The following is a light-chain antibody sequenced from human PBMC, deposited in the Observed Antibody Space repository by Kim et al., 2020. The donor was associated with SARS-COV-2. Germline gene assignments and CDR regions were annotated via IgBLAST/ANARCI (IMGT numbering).Light chain of an antibody. V-gene: IGKV3-11*01. Sequence: LSPGERTTPSGGGSRGVSTSLAWYQQGPGQAPRLLIYDASSRATGIPARFSGSGSGTDFTLTISRLEPEDFAVYYCQQRGDWPPTFGGGTKVDIK. J-gene: IGKJ4*01. CDR1: RGVSTS. CDR2: DAS. CDR3: QQRGDWPPT.